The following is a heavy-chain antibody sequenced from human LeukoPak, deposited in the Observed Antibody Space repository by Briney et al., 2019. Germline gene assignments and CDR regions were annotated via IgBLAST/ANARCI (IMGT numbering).Heavy chain of an antibody. CDR2: ISGSGGST. CDR1: GFTFSNYW. CDR3: AKSSSSWYGALGY. V-gene: IGHV3-23*01. D-gene: IGHD6-13*01. J-gene: IGHJ4*02. Sequence: PGGSLRLSCAASGFTFSNYWMHWVRQAPGKGLEWVSAISGSGGSTYYVDSVKGRFTISRDNSKNTLYLQMNSLRAEDTAVYYCAKSSSSWYGALGYWGQGTLVTVSS.